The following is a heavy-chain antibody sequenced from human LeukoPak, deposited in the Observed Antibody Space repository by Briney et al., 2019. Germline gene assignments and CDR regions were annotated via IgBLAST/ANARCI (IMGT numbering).Heavy chain of an antibody. D-gene: IGHD4-17*01. CDR1: GYTFTGYY. V-gene: IGHV1-2*02. J-gene: IGHJ4*02. Sequence: ASVTVSCKASGYTFTGYYMHWVRQAPGQGLEWMGWINPNSGGTNYAQKFQGRVTMTRDTSISTAYMELSRLRSDDTAVYYCARGPDYGDYHDYWGQGTLVTVSS. CDR2: INPNSGGT. CDR3: ARGPDYGDYHDY.